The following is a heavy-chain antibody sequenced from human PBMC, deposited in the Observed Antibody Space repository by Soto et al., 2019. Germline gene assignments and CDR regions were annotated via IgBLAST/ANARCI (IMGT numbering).Heavy chain of an antibody. J-gene: IGHJ6*02. CDR1: GFTFSDYG. CDR2: ISSSGGNI. D-gene: IGHD5-18*01. CDR3: ARDLRDTAIGYDLCYALDV. Sequence: EVQLVESGGGLVKPGGSRRLSCAASGFTFSDYGMNWVRQAPGKGLEWVTFISSSGGNIYYADSVKGRFTISRDNSKNSLYLQMNRLRVEDTGNSYCARDLRDTAIGYDLCYALDVGGQGTTVTVSS. V-gene: IGHV3-21*01.